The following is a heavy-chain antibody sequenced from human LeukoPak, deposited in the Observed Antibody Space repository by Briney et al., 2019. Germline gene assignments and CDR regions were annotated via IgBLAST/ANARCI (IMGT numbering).Heavy chain of an antibody. J-gene: IGHJ4*02. Sequence: SETLSLTCAVYGGSFSGYYWSWIRQPPGKGLEWIGEINHSGSTNYNPSLKSRVTISVDTPKNQFSLKLSSVTAADTAVYYCARTSSGWYPYRFLDYWGQGTLVTVSS. D-gene: IGHD6-19*01. CDR3: ARTSSGWYPYRFLDY. V-gene: IGHV4-34*01. CDR2: INHSGST. CDR1: GGSFSGYY.